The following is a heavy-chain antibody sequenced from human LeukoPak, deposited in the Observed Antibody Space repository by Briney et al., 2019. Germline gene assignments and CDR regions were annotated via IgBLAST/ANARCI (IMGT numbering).Heavy chain of an antibody. V-gene: IGHV4-39*07. J-gene: IGHJ6*03. CDR1: GGSISSSSYY. Sequence: ASETLSLTCTVSGGSISSSSYYWGWIRQPPGKGLEWIGEINHSGSTNYNPSLKSRVTISVDTSKNQFSLKLSSVTAADTAVYYCARMGGRSSNNYYYYYYYMDVWGKGTTVTVSS. D-gene: IGHD1-1*01. CDR2: INHSGST. CDR3: ARMGGRSSNNYYYYYYYMDV.